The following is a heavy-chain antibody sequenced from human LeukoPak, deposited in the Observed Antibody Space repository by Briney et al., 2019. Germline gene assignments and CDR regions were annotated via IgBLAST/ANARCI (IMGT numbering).Heavy chain of an antibody. D-gene: IGHD4-11*01. CDR2: IYYSGST. CDR1: GGSISGGGYY. Sequence: PSQTLSLTCTVSGGSISGGGYYWSWIRQHPGKGLEWLGYIYYSGSTYYNPSLKSRVTISVDTSKNQFSLKLSSVTAADTAVYYCARVGYSNYGWFDPWAREPWSPSPQ. V-gene: IGHV4-31*03. CDR3: ARVGYSNYGWFDP. J-gene: IGHJ5*02.